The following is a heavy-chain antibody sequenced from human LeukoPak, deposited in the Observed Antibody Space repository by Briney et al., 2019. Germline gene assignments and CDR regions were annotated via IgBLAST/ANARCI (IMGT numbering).Heavy chain of an antibody. Sequence: SETLSLTCTVSGGSISSYYWSWIRQPPGKGLEWIGYIYYSGRTIYNPSFESRVTISVDTSKNRFSLKLNSVTAADTAVYYCARMEEGLGYCRGSGCYWLDPWGQGTLVTVSS. CDR1: GGSISSYY. CDR2: IYYSGRT. D-gene: IGHD2-2*01. J-gene: IGHJ5*02. CDR3: ARMEEGLGYCRGSGCYWLDP. V-gene: IGHV4-59*01.